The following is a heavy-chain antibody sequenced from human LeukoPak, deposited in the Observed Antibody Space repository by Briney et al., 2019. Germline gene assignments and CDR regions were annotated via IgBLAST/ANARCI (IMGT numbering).Heavy chain of an antibody. V-gene: IGHV7-4-1*02. CDR2: INTNTGNP. J-gene: IGHJ2*01. Sequence: ASVKVSCKASGYIFSNYAMSWVRQAPGQGLEWMGWINTNTGNPTYAQGFTGRFVFSLDTSVSTAYLQISSLKAEDTAVYYCARDYGDYRARNFDLWGRGTLVTVSS. CDR1: GYIFSNYA. CDR3: ARDYGDYRARNFDL. D-gene: IGHD4-17*01.